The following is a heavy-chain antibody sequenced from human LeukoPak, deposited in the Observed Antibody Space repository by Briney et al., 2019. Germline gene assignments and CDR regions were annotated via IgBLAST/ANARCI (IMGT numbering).Heavy chain of an antibody. CDR1: GYSISSGYY. CDR2: INHSGST. D-gene: IGHD4-11*01. V-gene: IGHV4-38-2*01. CDR3: ARGYSNYPNY. Sequence: PSETLSLTCAVSGYSISSGYYWGWIRQPPGKGLEWIGEINHSGSTNYNPSLKSRVTISVDTSKNQFSLKLSSVTAADTAVYYCARGYSNYPNYWGQGTLVTVSS. J-gene: IGHJ4*02.